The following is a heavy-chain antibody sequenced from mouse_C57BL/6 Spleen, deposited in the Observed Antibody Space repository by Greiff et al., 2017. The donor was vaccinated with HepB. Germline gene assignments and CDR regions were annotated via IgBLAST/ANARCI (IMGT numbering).Heavy chain of an antibody. J-gene: IGHJ2*01. V-gene: IGHV5-6*01. Sequence: EVKLQESGGDLVKPGGSLKLSCAASGFTFSSYGMSWVRQTPDKRLEWVATISSGGSYTYYPDSVKGRFTISRDNAKNTLYLQMSSLKSEDTAMYYCARHYAYYFDYWGQGTTLTVSS. CDR3: ARHYAYYFDY. CDR1: GFTFSSYG. CDR2: ISSGGSYT. D-gene: IGHD6-5*01.